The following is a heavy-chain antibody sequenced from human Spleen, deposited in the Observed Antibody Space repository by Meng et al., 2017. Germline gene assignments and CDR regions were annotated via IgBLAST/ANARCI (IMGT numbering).Heavy chain of an antibody. D-gene: IGHD5-18*01. V-gene: IGHV4-59*12. J-gene: IGHJ4*02. CDR2: IYYSGST. Sequence: SETLSLTCTVSGGSISSYYWSWIRQPPGKGLEWIGYIYYSGSTNYNPSLKSRVTMSVDTSKNQFSLKLSSVTAADTAVYYCARDQLMRGGIQLWLGYWGQGTLVTVSS. CDR1: GGSISSYY. CDR3: ARDQLMRGGIQLWLGY.